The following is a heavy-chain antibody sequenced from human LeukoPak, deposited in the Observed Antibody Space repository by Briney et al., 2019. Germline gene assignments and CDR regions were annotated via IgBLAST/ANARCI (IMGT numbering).Heavy chain of an antibody. D-gene: IGHD3-16*02. CDR2: IRQDGSQK. Sequence: SGGSLRLSCTTSGFTFSSSWMSWVRQAPGRGLDWVASIRQDGSQKYYVDSVEGRFTISRDNAENSLYLQMNSLRAEDTALYYCARENYDYVWGSYRPLTHYYYYMDVWGKGTTVTVSS. CDR1: GFTFSSSW. V-gene: IGHV3-7*03. J-gene: IGHJ6*03. CDR3: ARENYDYVWGSYRPLTHYYYYMDV.